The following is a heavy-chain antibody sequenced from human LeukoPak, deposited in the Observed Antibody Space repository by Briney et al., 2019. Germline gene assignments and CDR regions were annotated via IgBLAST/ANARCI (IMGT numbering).Heavy chain of an antibody. CDR3: ALYGSGSYNFDS. D-gene: IGHD3-10*01. CDR1: GVSITSNY. J-gene: IGHJ4*02. Sequence: SETLSLTCTVSGVSITSNYWSWIRQPAGKGLEWIGRIYTSGSTNYNPSLKSRVTISVDTFKNQFSLKLSSVTAADTAVYYCALYGSGSYNFDSWGQGTLVTVSS. CDR2: IYTSGST. V-gene: IGHV4-4*07.